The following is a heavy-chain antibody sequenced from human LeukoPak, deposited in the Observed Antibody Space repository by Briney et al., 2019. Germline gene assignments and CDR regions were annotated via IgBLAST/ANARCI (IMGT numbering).Heavy chain of an antibody. D-gene: IGHD6-13*01. Sequence: SETLSLTCTVSGGSISSYYWSWIRQPPGKGLEWIAYIDDSGSINYNPSLKSRVTMSVDTSKNQFSLRLNSVTAADTAVYYCARGGDGSSWYAWFDPWGQGTLVTVSS. CDR2: IDDSGSI. J-gene: IGHJ5*02. CDR3: ARGGDGSSWYAWFDP. V-gene: IGHV4-59*01. CDR1: GGSISSYY.